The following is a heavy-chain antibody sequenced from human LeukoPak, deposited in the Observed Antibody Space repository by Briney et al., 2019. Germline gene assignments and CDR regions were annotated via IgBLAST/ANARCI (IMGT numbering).Heavy chain of an antibody. CDR3: ARDRATMIVVVIAFSYGMDV. J-gene: IGHJ6*02. CDR1: GFTFSSYA. CDR2: ISYDGSNK. Sequence: PGGSLSLSRAASGFTFSSYAMHWVRQAPGKGLEWVAVISYDGSNKYYADSVKGRFTISRDNSKNTLYLQMNSLRAEDTAVYYCARDRATMIVVVIAFSYGMDVWGQGTTVTVSS. V-gene: IGHV3-30-3*01. D-gene: IGHD3-22*01.